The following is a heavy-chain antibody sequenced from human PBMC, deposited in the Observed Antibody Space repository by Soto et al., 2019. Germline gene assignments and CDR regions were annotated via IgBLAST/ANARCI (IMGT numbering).Heavy chain of an antibody. V-gene: IGHV3-33*01. D-gene: IGHD6-6*01. CDR1: GFTYSSYG. CDR3: ARDLEYRRSSIEY. J-gene: IGHJ4*02. Sequence: PGASLRLSCAASGFTYSSYGMHWVRQAPGRGLEGVAVIWYDGSNKYYADSVKGRFPISRDKSKNTLYLQVNGLRAEDTAVYYCARDLEYRRSSIEYWGQRAIVKVSS. CDR2: IWYDGSNK.